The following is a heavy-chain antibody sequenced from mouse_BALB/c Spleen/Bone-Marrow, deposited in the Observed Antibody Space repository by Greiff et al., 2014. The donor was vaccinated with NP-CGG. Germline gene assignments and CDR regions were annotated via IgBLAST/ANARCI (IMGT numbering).Heavy chain of an antibody. Sequence: EVNLVESGGGLVKPGGSLKLSCAASGFTFSDYYMYWVRQTTEKRLEWVATISDGGSYTYYPDSVKGRFTISRDNAKNNLFLQLSSLKSEDTAMYYCAREVSMDYWGQGTSVTVSS. CDR1: GFTFSDYY. V-gene: IGHV5-4*02. J-gene: IGHJ4*01. CDR2: ISDGGSYT. CDR3: AREVSMDY.